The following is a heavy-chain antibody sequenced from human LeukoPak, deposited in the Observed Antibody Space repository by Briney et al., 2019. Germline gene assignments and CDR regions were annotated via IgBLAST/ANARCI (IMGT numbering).Heavy chain of an antibody. Sequence: GGSLRLSCVASGLTVSSYSMNWVRQAPGKGLEWVSYISSSSSTIYYADSVKGRFTISRDNARNSLDLQMNSLRDEDTAVYYCARARASGRSGFDYWGQGTLVTVSS. CDR3: ARARASGRSGFDY. J-gene: IGHJ4*02. CDR2: ISSSSSTI. V-gene: IGHV3-48*02. CDR1: GLTVSSYS. D-gene: IGHD2-15*01.